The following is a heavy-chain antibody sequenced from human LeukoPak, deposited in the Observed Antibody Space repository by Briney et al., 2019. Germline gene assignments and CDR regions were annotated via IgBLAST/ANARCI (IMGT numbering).Heavy chain of an antibody. V-gene: IGHV1-2*02. D-gene: IGHD5-12*01. CDR2: INPNSGGT. Sequence: ASVKVSCKASGYTFTSYGISWVRQAPGQGLEWMGWINPNSGGTNYAQKFQGRVTMTRDTSISTAYMELSRLRSDDTAVYYCAYPGARGYSAVYWGQGTLVTVSS. J-gene: IGHJ4*02. CDR3: AYPGARGYSAVY. CDR1: GYTFTSYG.